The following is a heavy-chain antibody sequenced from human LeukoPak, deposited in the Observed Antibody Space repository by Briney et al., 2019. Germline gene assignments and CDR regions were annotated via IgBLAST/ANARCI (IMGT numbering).Heavy chain of an antibody. CDR3: ARVRGQLLSYGVLDP. Sequence: ASVKVSCKASGGTFSSYAISWVRQAPGQGLVWMGGIIPIFGTANYAQKFQGRVTITADESTSTAYMELSSLRSEDTAVYYCARVRGQLLSYGVLDPWGQGTLVTVSS. J-gene: IGHJ5*02. CDR1: GGTFSSYA. D-gene: IGHD2-2*01. V-gene: IGHV1-69*13. CDR2: IIPIFGTA.